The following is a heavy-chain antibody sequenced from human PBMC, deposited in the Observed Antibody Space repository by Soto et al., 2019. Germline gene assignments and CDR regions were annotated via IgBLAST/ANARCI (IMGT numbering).Heavy chain of an antibody. CDR1: GGTFSSSA. CDR3: ARDNDRLQLGGNYSYILDV. V-gene: IGHV1-69*12. D-gene: IGHD4-4*01. Sequence: QVQLVQSGAEMKEPGSSVKVSCKTSGGTFSSSAISWLRQAPGQGLEWMGGIIPLFRTPDYAQKFQGRVTMAAAESTSTAYMELRSLRSEDTAVYYCARDNDRLQLGGNYSYILDVWGQGTTITVSS. J-gene: IGHJ6*02. CDR2: IIPLFRTP.